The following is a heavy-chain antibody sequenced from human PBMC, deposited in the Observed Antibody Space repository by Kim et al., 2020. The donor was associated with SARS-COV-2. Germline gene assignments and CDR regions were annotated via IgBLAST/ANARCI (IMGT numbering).Heavy chain of an antibody. Sequence: SETLSLTCTVSGGSISSYYWSWIRQPPGKGLEWIGYIYYSGSTNYNTSLKSRVTISVDTSKNQFSLKLSSVTAADTAVYYCARHPYSGSYQGWWFDYWGQGTLVTVSS. CDR2: IYYSGST. V-gene: IGHV4-59*13. CDR3: ARHPYSGSYQGWWFDY. CDR1: GGSISSYY. J-gene: IGHJ4*02. D-gene: IGHD1-26*01.